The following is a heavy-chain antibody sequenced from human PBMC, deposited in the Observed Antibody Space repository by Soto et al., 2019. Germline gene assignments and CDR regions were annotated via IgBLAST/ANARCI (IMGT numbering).Heavy chain of an antibody. CDR2: INHSGST. CDR1: GGSFSGYY. Sequence: QVQLQQWGAGLLKPSETLSLTCAVYGGSFSGYYWSWIRQPPGKGLEWIGEINHSGSTNYNPSLKSRVTISVDTSKNQFSLKLSSVTAADTAVYYCAQSASYSSSWLGDYYYYGMDVWGQGTTVTVSS. J-gene: IGHJ6*02. CDR3: AQSASYSSSWLGDYYYYGMDV. V-gene: IGHV4-34*01. D-gene: IGHD6-13*01.